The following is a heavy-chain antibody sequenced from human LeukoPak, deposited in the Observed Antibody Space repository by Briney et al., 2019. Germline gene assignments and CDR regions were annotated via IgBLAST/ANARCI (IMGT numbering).Heavy chain of an antibody. J-gene: IGHJ4*02. CDR1: GFTVSNNY. CDR3: VARGLSDY. CDR2: ISWNSGTR. V-gene: IGHV3-48*01. D-gene: IGHD1-26*01. Sequence: GGSLRLPCAASGFTVSNNYMNWVRQAPGKGLEWLSGISWNSGTRGYADSVKGRFTISRDNAQNSLHLQMNSLRADDTAMYYCVARGLSDYWGQGTLVTVSS.